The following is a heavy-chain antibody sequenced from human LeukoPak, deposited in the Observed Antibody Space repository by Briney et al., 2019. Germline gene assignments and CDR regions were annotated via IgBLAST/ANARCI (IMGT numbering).Heavy chain of an antibody. Sequence: PSETLSLTCAVYGGSFSGYYWSWIRQPPGKGLEWIGEINHSGSTNYNPSLKSRVTISVDTSKNQFSLKLSSVTAADTAVYYCARAGSQDSYRGYCSSTSCYPHLSSIAARHIRGFDYWGQGTLVTVSS. D-gene: IGHD2-2*01. CDR1: GGSFSGYY. CDR2: INHSGST. J-gene: IGHJ4*02. V-gene: IGHV4-34*01. CDR3: ARAGSQDSYRGYCSSTSCYPHLSSIAARHIRGFDY.